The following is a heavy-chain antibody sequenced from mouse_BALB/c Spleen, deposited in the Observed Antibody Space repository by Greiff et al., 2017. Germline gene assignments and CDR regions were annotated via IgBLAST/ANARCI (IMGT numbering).Heavy chain of an antibody. CDR2: INPSSGYT. Sequence: QVQLKQSAAELARPGASVKMSCKASGYTFTSYTMHWVKQRPGQGLEWIGYINPSSGYTEYNQKFKDKTTLTADKSSSTAYMQLSSLTSEDSAVYYCARSGLFITTATNYFDYWGQGTTLTVSA. CDR1: GYTFTSYT. J-gene: IGHJ2*01. V-gene: IGHV1-4*02. D-gene: IGHD1-2*01. CDR3: ARSGLFITTATNYFDY.